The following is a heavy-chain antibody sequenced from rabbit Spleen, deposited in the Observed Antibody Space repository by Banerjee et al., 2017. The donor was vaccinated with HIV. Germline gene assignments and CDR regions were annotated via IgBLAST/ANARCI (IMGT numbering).Heavy chain of an antibody. V-gene: IGHV1S45*01. J-gene: IGHJ6*01. D-gene: IGHD1-1*01. Sequence: EESGGDLVKPDGSLTLTCTASGLSFSTSYWIFWVRQAPGKGLEWIACIYTGSGSTYYASWAKGRFTISKTSSTTVTLQVTSLTAADTATYFCARDWTSNGAAYFVLWGPGTLVTVS. CDR3: ARDWTSNGAAYFVL. CDR2: IYTGSGST. CDR1: GLSFSTSYW.